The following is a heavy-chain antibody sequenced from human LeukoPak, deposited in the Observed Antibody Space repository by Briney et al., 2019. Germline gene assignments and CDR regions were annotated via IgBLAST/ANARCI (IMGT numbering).Heavy chain of an antibody. V-gene: IGHV3-43*01. CDR2: ISWDGGST. J-gene: IGHJ4*02. CDR1: GFTFDDYT. D-gene: IGHD6-19*01. Sequence: GGSLRLSCAASGFTFDDYTIHWVRQAPGKGLEWVSLISWDGGSTYYADSVKGRFTISRDNSKNSLYMQMNSLRSEDTAFYYCAKNIKKSGWYSGFAWDRTGFDYWGQGTLVTVSS. CDR3: AKNIKKSGWYSGFAWDRTGFDY.